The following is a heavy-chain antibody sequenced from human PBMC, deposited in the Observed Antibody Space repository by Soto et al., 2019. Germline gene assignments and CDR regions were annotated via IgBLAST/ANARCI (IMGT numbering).Heavy chain of an antibody. Sequence: QITLKESGPTLVKPTQTLTMTCTFSGFSISTSGVGVGWIRQPPGKALEWLALIYWDDDKRYSPSLRSRLAITRDTSNNQVVLTMTNMDPVDTATYFCAHRVIHPGDWNYGDSDYWGQGTLVTVSS. V-gene: IGHV2-5*02. CDR3: AHRVIHPGDWNYGDSDY. CDR2: IYWDDDK. J-gene: IGHJ4*02. CDR1: GFSISTSGVG. D-gene: IGHD1-7*01.